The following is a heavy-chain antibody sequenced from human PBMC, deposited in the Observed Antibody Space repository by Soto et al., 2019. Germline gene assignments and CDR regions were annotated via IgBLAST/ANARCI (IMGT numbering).Heavy chain of an antibody. CDR1: GFSFSDSY. V-gene: IGHV3-11*06. CDR3: ARDRGGYGPPDV. Sequence: QVQLVESGGGWVKPGGSLRLSCAASGFSFSDSYMSWVRQDPGKGLEWVSYISGTSGYTGYADSVKGRLTISRDNAKNSLYLQMNSLRVEDTAGYYCARDRGGYGPPDVWGQGTTVTVSS. D-gene: IGHD3-10*01. CDR2: ISGTSGYT. J-gene: IGHJ6*02.